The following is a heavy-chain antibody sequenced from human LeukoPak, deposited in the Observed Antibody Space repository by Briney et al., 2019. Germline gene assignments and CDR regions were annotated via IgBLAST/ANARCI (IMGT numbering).Heavy chain of an antibody. J-gene: IGHJ6*03. CDR1: GFSFSSCA. Sequence: GGSLRLSCAPSGFSFSSCAMTWVRQAPGKGLDWVSSISYSGSSTHYADSVMGRYTISRDNSKNTLYLQMNSLRPEDTAVYYCAKDESPGHGSYGVYYYYMDVWGKGTTVTVSS. CDR2: ISYSGSST. V-gene: IGHV3-23*01. CDR3: AKDESPGHGSYGVYYYYMDV. D-gene: IGHD3-10*01.